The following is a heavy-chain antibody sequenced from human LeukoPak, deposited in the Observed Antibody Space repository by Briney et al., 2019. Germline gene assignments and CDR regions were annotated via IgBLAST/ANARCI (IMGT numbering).Heavy chain of an antibody. D-gene: IGHD1-26*01. CDR1: GGTISRYY. V-gene: IGHV4-59*01. J-gene: IGHJ3*02. CDR3: ARDRRRDLLYAFDI. Sequence: SETLSLTCTVSGGTISRYYWSWIRQPPGKGLEWIAYIDYSGSSNYNPSLKRRLTISLDASNNQFSLKLSSVTASDSAVYYCARDRRRDLLYAFDIWRQGTMVTVS. CDR2: IDYSGSS.